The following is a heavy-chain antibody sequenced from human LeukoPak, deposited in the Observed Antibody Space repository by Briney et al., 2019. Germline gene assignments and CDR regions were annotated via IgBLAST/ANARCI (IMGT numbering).Heavy chain of an antibody. CDR2: IYYSGST. CDR1: GGSISSYY. CDR3: ARGVQYVVSQHGNWFDP. Sequence: RTSETLSLTCTVSGGSISSYYWSWIRQPPGKGLEWIGYIYYSGSTNYNPSLKSRVTISVDTSKNQFSLKLSSVTAADTAVYYCARGVQYVVSQHGNWFDPWGQGTLVTVSS. J-gene: IGHJ5*02. D-gene: IGHD1-1*01. V-gene: IGHV4-59*01.